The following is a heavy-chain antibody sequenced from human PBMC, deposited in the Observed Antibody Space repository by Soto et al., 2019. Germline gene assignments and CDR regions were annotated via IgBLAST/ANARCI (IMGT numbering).Heavy chain of an antibody. J-gene: IGHJ4*02. D-gene: IGHD4-17*01. CDR3: AKRSGTVTHFDY. CDR2: ISGSGGST. Sequence: GGSLRLSCAASGSTFSSYAMSWVRQAPGKGLEWVSGISGSGGSTYYADSVKGRFTISRDNFKNTLYLQMNSLRAEDTAVYYCAKRSGTVTHFDYWGQGTLVTVSS. V-gene: IGHV3-23*01. CDR1: GSTFSSYA.